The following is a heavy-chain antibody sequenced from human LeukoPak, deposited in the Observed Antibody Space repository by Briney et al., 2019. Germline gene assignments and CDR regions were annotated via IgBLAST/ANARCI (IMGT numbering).Heavy chain of an antibody. CDR1: GFTFSNAW. J-gene: IGHJ5*02. D-gene: IGHD3-22*01. CDR2: IKSKTDGGTT. CDR3: TSTPSYYYDSSEEFDP. Sequence: GGSLRLSCASSGFTFSNAWMSWVRQAPGKGLEWVGRIKSKTDGGTTDYAAPVKGRFTISRDDSKNTLYLQMNSLKTEDTAVYYCTSTPSYYYDSSEEFDPWGQGTLVTVSS. V-gene: IGHV3-15*01.